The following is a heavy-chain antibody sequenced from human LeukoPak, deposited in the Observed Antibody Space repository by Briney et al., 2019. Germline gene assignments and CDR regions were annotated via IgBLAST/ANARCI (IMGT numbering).Heavy chain of an antibody. CDR3: ASIAAAGTRDY. Sequence: SETLSLTCTVSGDSITSYYWSWIRRPPGKGLEWIGEIYHSGSTNYNPSLKSRVTISVDKSKNQFSLKLSSVTAADTAVYYCASIAAAGTRDYWGQGTLVTVSS. CDR1: GDSITSYY. CDR2: IYHSGST. J-gene: IGHJ4*02. D-gene: IGHD6-13*01. V-gene: IGHV4-59*12.